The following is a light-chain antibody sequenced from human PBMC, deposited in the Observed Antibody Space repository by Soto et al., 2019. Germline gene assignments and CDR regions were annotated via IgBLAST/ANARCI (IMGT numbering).Light chain of an antibody. V-gene: IGKV1-5*01. CDR3: QQFNSYPIT. Sequence: DMQMTQSPSTLSASVGDRVTITCRASQNINRRLAWYQQKPGKAPKLLIYEASSLESGVPSRFSGSGSGTEFTLTIGGLQPDDFATYYCQQFNSYPITFGQGTRLEIK. CDR2: EAS. CDR1: QNINRR. J-gene: IGKJ5*01.